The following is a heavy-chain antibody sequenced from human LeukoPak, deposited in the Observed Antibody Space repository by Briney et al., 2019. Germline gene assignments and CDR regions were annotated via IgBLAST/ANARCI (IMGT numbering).Heavy chain of an antibody. D-gene: IGHD2-21*02. CDR1: GGSISGSNYY. V-gene: IGHV4-39*07. Sequence: PSETLSLTCTVSGGSISGSNYYWAWIRQPPGKTLEWIGSAYYSGSTYCNPPLKGRVTISVDTSKNQFSLKLTSVTAADTAVYFCARDSNGIWYSARQHFDYWGQGTLVTVSS. CDR3: ARDSNGIWYSARQHFDY. CDR2: AYYSGST. J-gene: IGHJ4*02.